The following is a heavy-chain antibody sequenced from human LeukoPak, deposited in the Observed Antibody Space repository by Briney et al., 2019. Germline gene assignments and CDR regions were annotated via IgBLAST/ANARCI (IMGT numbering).Heavy chain of an antibody. CDR3: ATYTQSGAQGVSDY. J-gene: IGHJ4*02. D-gene: IGHD3-10*01. V-gene: IGHV1-46*01. CDR1: GYTFANYY. CDR2: IHPNDGDT. Sequence: ASVKVSCKASGYTFANYYMHWVRQAPGQGLEWMGLIHPNDGDTKYTQEFQDRVTMTRDTSTSTVYMELSSLRSEDTAVYYCATYTQSGAQGVSDYWGQGTLVTVSS.